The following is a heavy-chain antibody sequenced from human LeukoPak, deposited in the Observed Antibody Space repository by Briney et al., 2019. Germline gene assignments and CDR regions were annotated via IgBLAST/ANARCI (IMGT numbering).Heavy chain of an antibody. CDR1: GYTFSDYY. D-gene: IGHD2-2*01. Sequence: ASVKVSCKASGYTFSDYYIHWVRQAPGQGLEWMGWINTNTGNPTYAQGFTGRFVFSLDTSVSTAYLQISSLKAEDTAVYYCARGSISCSYWGQGTLVTVSS. CDR3: ARGSISCSY. J-gene: IGHJ4*02. CDR2: INTNTGNP. V-gene: IGHV7-4-1*02.